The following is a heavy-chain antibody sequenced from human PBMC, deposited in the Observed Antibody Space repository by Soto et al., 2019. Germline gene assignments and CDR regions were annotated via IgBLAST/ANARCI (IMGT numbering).Heavy chain of an antibody. J-gene: IGHJ4*02. D-gene: IGHD2-8*02. CDR2: IYYSGST. V-gene: IGHV4-31*03. CDR1: GHSISSDSYY. CDR3: ARAESTGLVAY. Sequence: NLSLTCTVSGHSISSDSYYWSWIRQLPGKGLEWIGYIYYSGSTYYNPSLKSRVSISVDTSKNQFSLKLSSVTAADTAVHYCARAESTGLVAYWGQGTLVTVSS.